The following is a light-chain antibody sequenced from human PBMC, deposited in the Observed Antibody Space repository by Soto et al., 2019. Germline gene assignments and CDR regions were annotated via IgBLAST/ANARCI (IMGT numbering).Light chain of an antibody. Sequence: QPVLTQSPSASASLGASVKLTCTLSSGHSSYAIAWHQQQPEKGPRYLMKLNSDGSHSKGDGIPDRFSGPSSGAERYLTISSLQSEDEADYYCQTWGTGIHYVFGTGTKVTVL. CDR2: LNSDGSH. CDR1: SGHSSYA. J-gene: IGLJ1*01. V-gene: IGLV4-69*01. CDR3: QTWGTGIHYV.